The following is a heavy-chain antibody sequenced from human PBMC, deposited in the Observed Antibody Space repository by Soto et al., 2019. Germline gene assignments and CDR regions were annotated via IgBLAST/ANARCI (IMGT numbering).Heavy chain of an antibody. Sequence: EVQLVESGGGLVQPGGSLRLSCAASGFTLSSYWMSWFRQAPGKGLEWVANMKQDGSAIHYVDSVKGRFTISRDKAKNAVYLQMNSLGAEDTAVYYCARVQGGSSSNTADNWGQGTLVTVSS. V-gene: IGHV3-7*01. CDR3: ARVQGGSSSNTADN. CDR2: MKQDGSAI. J-gene: IGHJ4*02. D-gene: IGHD6-6*01. CDR1: GFTLSSYW.